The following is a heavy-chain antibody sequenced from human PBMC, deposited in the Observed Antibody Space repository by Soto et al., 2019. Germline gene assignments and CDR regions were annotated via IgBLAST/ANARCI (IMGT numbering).Heavy chain of an antibody. CDR1: GYTFTGYY. CDR2: INPNSGGT. Sequence: ASVKVSCKASGYTFTGYYMHWVRQAPGQGLEWMGWINPNSGGTNYAQKFQGRVTMTRDTSISTAYMELSRLRSDDTAVYYCARDLVVVPAAIRYYYYGMDVWGQGTTVTVSS. J-gene: IGHJ6*02. D-gene: IGHD2-2*02. V-gene: IGHV1-2*02. CDR3: ARDLVVVPAAIRYYYYGMDV.